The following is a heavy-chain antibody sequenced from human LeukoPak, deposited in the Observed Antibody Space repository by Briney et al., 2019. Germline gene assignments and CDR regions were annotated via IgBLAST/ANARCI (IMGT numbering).Heavy chain of an antibody. CDR1: GYTFTSYA. D-gene: IGHD5-18*01. V-gene: IGHV1-69*05. CDR2: IIPIFGTA. J-gene: IGHJ4*02. Sequence: ASVKVSCKASGYTFTSYAISWVRQAPGQGLEWMGGIIPIFGTANYAQKFQGRVTITTDESTSTADMELSSLRSEDTAVYYCARAVDTAMTAINWGQGTLVTVSS. CDR3: ARAVDTAMTAIN.